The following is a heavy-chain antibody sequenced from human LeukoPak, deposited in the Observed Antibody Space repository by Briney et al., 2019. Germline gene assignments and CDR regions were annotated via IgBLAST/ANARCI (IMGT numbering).Heavy chain of an antibody. CDR1: GFTFGDYA. Sequence: GGSLRLSCTASGFTFGDYAMSWFRQAPGKGLEGVGFIRSKAYGGTTEYAASVKGRFTISRDDSKSIAYLQMNSLKTEDTAVYYCTRDQSWVLRRSGYSYGDFDYWGRGTLVTDSS. CDR3: TRDQSWVLRRSGYSYGDFDY. V-gene: IGHV3-49*03. D-gene: IGHD5-18*01. J-gene: IGHJ4*02. CDR2: IRSKAYGGTT.